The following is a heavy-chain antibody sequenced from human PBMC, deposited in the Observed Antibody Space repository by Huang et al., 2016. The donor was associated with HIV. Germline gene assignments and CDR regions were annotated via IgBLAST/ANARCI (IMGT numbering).Heavy chain of an antibody. V-gene: IGHV1-18*01. CDR3: ARDPKYHRIGYYRQRRGIDI. Sequence: QIQLMQSGPELKKPGASVKVSCKASGYTFTSYGITWVRQAPGQGPEWMGGSSASSGDTEYAQKFQGRVTLTTDTSTNIAYMELRSLRSDDTAKYYCARDPKYHRIGYYRQRRGIDIWGQGTMVIVSS. J-gene: IGHJ3*02. CDR2: SSASSGDT. D-gene: IGHD3-22*01. CDR1: GYTFTSYG.